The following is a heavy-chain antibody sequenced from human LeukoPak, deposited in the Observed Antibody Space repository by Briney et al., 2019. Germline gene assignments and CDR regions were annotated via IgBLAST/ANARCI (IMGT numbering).Heavy chain of an antibody. CDR1: GYTFTSYY. V-gene: IGHV1-46*01. J-gene: IGHJ4*02. D-gene: IGHD3-22*01. CDR3: ASHRSEMIGLVH. Sequence: ASVKVSCKASGYTFTSYYMHWVRQAPGQGLEWMGIINPSGGSTSYAQKFQGRVTMTRDTSTSTVYMELSSLRSEDTAVYYCASHRSEMIGLVHWGQGTLVTVSS. CDR2: INPSGGST.